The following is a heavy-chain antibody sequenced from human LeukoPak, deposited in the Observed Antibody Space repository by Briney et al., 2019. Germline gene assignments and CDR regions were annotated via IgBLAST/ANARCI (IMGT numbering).Heavy chain of an antibody. CDR1: GFTFSSYG. CDR3: AKDSNVLLWFGELLTIDY. Sequence: GGSLRLSCAASGFTFSSYGMHWVRQAPGKGLEWVAVILYDGSNKYYADSVKGRFTISRDNSKNTLYLQMNSLRAEDTAVYYCAKDSNVLLWFGELLTIDYWGQGTLVTVSS. J-gene: IGHJ4*02. V-gene: IGHV3-30*18. D-gene: IGHD3-10*01. CDR2: ILYDGSNK.